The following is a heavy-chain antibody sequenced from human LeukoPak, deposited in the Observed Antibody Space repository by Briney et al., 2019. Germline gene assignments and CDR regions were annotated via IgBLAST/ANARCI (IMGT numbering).Heavy chain of an antibody. Sequence: PETLSLTCTVSGGSISSSSYYWGWIRQPPGKGLEWIGSIYYSGSTYYNPSLKSRVTISVDTSKNQFSLKLSSVTAADTAVYYCARRAAKGGYYFDYWGQGTLVTVSS. CDR1: GGSISSSSYY. CDR2: IYYSGST. J-gene: IGHJ4*02. CDR3: ARRAAKGGYYFDY. V-gene: IGHV4-39*01.